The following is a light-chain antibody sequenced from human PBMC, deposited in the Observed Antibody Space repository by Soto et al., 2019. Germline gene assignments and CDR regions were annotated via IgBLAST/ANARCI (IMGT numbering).Light chain of an antibody. Sequence: QSALTQPPSGSGSPGRSVAVSCTRTSSYVGSYDRVSWYQQPPGTAPKLIIYEVNNRPSGVPDRFSGSKSGNTASLTISGLQAEDEADYYCSSFTTSTTYVFGTGTKVTVL. V-gene: IGLV2-18*02. CDR2: EVN. CDR3: SSFTTSTTYV. J-gene: IGLJ1*01. CDR1: SSYVGSYDR.